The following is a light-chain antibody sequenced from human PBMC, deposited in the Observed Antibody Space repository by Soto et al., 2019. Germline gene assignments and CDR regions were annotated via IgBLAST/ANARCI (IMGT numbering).Light chain of an antibody. V-gene: IGLV2-14*01. Sequence: SVRTQPASVSASPGQSVTISCAGTSSDVGGYNYVSWYQQLPGRAPKLMIYEVTYRPSGVSNRFSGSKSGNTASLTISGLQAEDEADYYCSSYTTSSTLVFGTGTKVTVL. CDR3: SSYTTSSTLV. J-gene: IGLJ1*01. CDR2: EVT. CDR1: SSDVGGYNY.